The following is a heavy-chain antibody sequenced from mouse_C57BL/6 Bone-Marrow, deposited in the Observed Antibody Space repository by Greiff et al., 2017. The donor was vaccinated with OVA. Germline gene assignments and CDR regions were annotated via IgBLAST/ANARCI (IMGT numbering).Heavy chain of an antibody. CDR2: ISSGSSTI. J-gene: IGHJ4*01. Sequence: EVMLVESGGGLVKPGGSLKLSCAASGFTFSDYGMHWVRQAPERGLEWVAYISSGSSTIYYADTVKGRFTISRENAKNTLFLQMTRLRSEDTAMYYCARLLHDYAMDYWGQGTSVTVSS. CDR1: GFTFSDYG. V-gene: IGHV5-17*01. D-gene: IGHD1-1*01. CDR3: ARLLHDYAMDY.